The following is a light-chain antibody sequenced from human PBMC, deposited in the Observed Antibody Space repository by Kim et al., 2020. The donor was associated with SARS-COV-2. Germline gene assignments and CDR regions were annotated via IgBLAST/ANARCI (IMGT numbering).Light chain of an antibody. Sequence: SVSPDRTASITCYGDRLGDKYACWYQQKPGQSPVLVIYQDSKRPSGIPERFSGSNSGNTATLTISGTQAMDEADYYCQAWDSSTAVFGGGTQLTVL. J-gene: IGLJ2*01. V-gene: IGLV3-1*01. CDR2: QDS. CDR1: RLGDKY. CDR3: QAWDSSTAV.